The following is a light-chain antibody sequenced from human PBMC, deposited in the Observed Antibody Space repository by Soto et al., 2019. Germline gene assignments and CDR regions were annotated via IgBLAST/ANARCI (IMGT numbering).Light chain of an antibody. Sequence: DIVMTQSPLSLPVTPGEPASISCRSSQSLLHSNGFNYLDWYLQKPGQSPQLLIYLGSTRASGVPDRFSGSGSGTDFTLKISRVEDEDVGVYYCMQSIPSGWTFGQGTKVDI. CDR1: QSLLHSNGFNY. V-gene: IGKV2-28*01. CDR3: MQSIPSGWT. CDR2: LGS. J-gene: IGKJ1*01.